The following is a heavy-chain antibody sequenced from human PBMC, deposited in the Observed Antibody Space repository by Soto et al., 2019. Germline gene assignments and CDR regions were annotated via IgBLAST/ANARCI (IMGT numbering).Heavy chain of an antibody. CDR3: AREFSWNLEYYGMDV. V-gene: IGHV3-33*01. D-gene: IGHD1-7*01. Sequence: QVQLVESGGGVVQPGRSLRLSCAASGFTFSSYGMHWVRQAPGKGLEWVAVIWYDGSNKYYADSVKGRFTISRDNSKNTLYLQMNRLRAEDTAVYYCAREFSWNLEYYGMDVWGQGTTVTVSS. CDR2: IWYDGSNK. CDR1: GFTFSSYG. J-gene: IGHJ6*02.